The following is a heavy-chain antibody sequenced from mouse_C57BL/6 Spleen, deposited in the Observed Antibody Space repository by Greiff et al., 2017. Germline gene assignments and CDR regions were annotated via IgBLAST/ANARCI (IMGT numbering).Heavy chain of an antibody. CDR2: ISSGGDYI. Sequence: EVMLVESGEGLVKPGGSLKLSCAASGFTFSSYAMSWVRQTPEKRLEWVAYISSGGDYIYYADTVKGRFTISRDNARNTLYLQMSSLKSEDTAMYYCTRGGKYYGYDGFAYWGQGTLVTVSA. V-gene: IGHV5-9-1*02. CDR3: TRGGKYYGYDGFAY. J-gene: IGHJ3*01. CDR1: GFTFSSYA. D-gene: IGHD2-2*01.